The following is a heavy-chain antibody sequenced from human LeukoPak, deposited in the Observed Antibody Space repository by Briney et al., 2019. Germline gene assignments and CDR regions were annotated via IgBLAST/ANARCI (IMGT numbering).Heavy chain of an antibody. Sequence: GASVKVSCKVSGYTLTELSMHWVRQAPGKGLEWMGGFDPEDGETIYAQKFQGRVTMTEDTSTDTAYMELSSLRSEDTAVYYCATDLRVYGYQLPIGENWFDPWGQGTLVTVSS. CDR3: ATDLRVYGYQLPIGENWFDP. CDR1: GYTLTELS. CDR2: FDPEDGET. D-gene: IGHD2-2*01. J-gene: IGHJ5*02. V-gene: IGHV1-24*01.